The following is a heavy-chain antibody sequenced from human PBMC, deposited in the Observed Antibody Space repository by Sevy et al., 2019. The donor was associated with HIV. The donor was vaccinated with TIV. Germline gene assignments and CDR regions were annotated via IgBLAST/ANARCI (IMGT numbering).Heavy chain of an antibody. D-gene: IGHD5-12*01. CDR2: ISSTSGYI. J-gene: IGHJ5*01. V-gene: IGHV3-21*01. Sequence: GGSLRLSCAASGFPFSSCSMNWVRQAPGKGLEWVSSISSTSGYISYADSVKGRFTISRDNAKNSLYLQMNSLRAEDTAVYYCARDIPFDTVDIVSTTMGVLDSWGQGTLVTVSS. CDR3: ARDIPFDTVDIVSTTMGVLDS. CDR1: GFPFSSCS.